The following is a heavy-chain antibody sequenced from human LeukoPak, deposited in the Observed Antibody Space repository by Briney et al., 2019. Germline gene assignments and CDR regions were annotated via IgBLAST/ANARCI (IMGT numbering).Heavy chain of an antibody. D-gene: IGHD1-14*01. CDR3: TRFSTASSRPAYY. CDR2: IYHSGIT. Sequence: PSETLSLTCTVSGGSISSSSYYWGWIRQSPGKGLGWIGNIYHSGITHYNPSLQGRITLSVDTSKNQFSLNLSSVTAADTAVYYCTRFSTASSRPAYYWGQGTLVIVSS. V-gene: IGHV4-39*07. J-gene: IGHJ4*02. CDR1: GGSISSSSYY.